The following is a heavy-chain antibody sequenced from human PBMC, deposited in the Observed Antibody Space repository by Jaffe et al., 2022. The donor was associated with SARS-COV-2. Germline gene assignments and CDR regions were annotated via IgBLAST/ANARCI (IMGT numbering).Heavy chain of an antibody. J-gene: IGHJ6*02. Sequence: QVQLQESGPGLVKPSQTLSLTCTVSGGSISSGSYYWSWIRQPAGKGLEWIGRIYTSGSTNYNPSLKSRVTISVDTSKNQFSLKLSSVTAADTAVYYCATSQVTTGNYYYYGMDVWGQGTTVTVSS. V-gene: IGHV4-61*02. D-gene: IGHD4-4*01. CDR1: GGSISSGSYY. CDR3: ATSQVTTGNYYYYGMDV. CDR2: IYTSGST.